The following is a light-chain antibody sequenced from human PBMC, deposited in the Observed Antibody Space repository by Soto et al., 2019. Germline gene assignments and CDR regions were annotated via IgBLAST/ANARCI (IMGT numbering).Light chain of an antibody. J-gene: IGKJ1*01. Sequence: EIVMTQSPATLSVSPGERATLSCRASQSGSSNLAWYQQKPGQAPRLLIYGASTRATGIPARFSGSGSGTEVTLTISSLQSEDFAVYYWQQYSNWPPETFGQGTKVEIK. CDR1: QSGSSN. CDR2: GAS. V-gene: IGKV3D-15*01. CDR3: QQYSNWPPET.